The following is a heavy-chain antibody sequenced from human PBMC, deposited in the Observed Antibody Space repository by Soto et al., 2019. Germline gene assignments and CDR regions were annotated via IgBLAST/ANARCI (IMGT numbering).Heavy chain of an antibody. CDR1: GGSIGSYY. J-gene: IGHJ4*02. D-gene: IGHD6-6*01. CDR3: ARILIAATDYYFDY. CDR2: IYYSGST. Sequence: SETLSLTCTVSGGSIGSYYWSWIRQPPGKGLEWIGYIYYSGSTNYNPSLKSRVTISVDTSKNQFSLKLCSVTAADTAVYYCARILIAATDYYFDYWGQGTLVTVSS. V-gene: IGHV4-59*08.